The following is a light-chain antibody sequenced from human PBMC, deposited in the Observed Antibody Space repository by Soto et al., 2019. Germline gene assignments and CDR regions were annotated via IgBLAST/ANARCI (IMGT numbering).Light chain of an antibody. V-gene: IGLV2-18*02. CDR2: DGT. CDR3: SSVTTRTTLV. J-gene: IGLJ2*01. Sequence: QSALTQPPSVSGSPGQSVTISCTGTSSDVGAYDHVSWYQQPPGTAPRVMIYDGTNRPSGVPDRFSGSKSGNTASLTISGLLPEDEADYYCSSVTTRTTLVFGGGTKVTVL. CDR1: SSDVGAYDH.